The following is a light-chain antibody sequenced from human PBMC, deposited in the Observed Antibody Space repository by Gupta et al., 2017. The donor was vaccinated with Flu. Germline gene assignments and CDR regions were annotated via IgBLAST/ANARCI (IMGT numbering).Light chain of an antibody. J-gene: IGLJ1*01. CDR2: DVI. CDR3: GSFAGGFYV. V-gene: IGLV2-11*01. Sequence: GTSSNIGGYNEVSWYQQHPGTALKVVYYDVIRRPAGVPDCFSCSKSDTTTLMTISGLEAEDEAYYCCGSFAGGFYVFGTGTKVTVL. CDR1: SSNIGGYNE.